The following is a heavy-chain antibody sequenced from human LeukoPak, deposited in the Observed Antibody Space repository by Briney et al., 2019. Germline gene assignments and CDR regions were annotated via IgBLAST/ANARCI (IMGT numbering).Heavy chain of an antibody. V-gene: IGHV3-7*01. CDR1: GFTFSSYW. Sequence: GGSLRLSCAASGFTFSSYWMSWVRQAPGKGLEWVANIKQDGSEKYYVDSVKGRFTISRDNAKNSLYLQMNSLRAEDTAVYYCAREWWGQWPNYYCYGMDVWGQGTTVTVSS. J-gene: IGHJ6*02. CDR3: AREWWGQWPNYYCYGMDV. CDR2: IKQDGSEK. D-gene: IGHD6-19*01.